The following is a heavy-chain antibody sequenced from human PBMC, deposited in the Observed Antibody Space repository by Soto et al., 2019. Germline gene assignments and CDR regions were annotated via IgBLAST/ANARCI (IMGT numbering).Heavy chain of an antibody. D-gene: IGHD3-3*01. V-gene: IGHV4-39*01. CDR2: IYYSGST. CDR3: ARHYYDFWSGYPDWFDP. Sequence: SSETLSLTCTVSGGSISSSSYYWGWIRQPPGKGLEWIGSIYYSGSTYYNPSLKSRVTISVDTSKNQFSLKLSSVTAADTAVYYCARHYYDFWSGYPDWFDPWGQGTLVTVSS. CDR1: GGSISSSSYY. J-gene: IGHJ5*02.